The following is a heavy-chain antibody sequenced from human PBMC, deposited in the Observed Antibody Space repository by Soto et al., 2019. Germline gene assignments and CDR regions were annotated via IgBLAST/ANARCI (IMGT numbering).Heavy chain of an antibody. Sequence: SVKVSCKTAGGTFSSYAISWVRQAPGQGLEWMGGIIPIFGTANYAQKFQGRVTITADESTSTAYMELSSLRSEDTAVYYCARVRSRDYTNWFDPWGQGTLVTVSS. V-gene: IGHV1-69*13. CDR3: ARVRSRDYTNWFDP. D-gene: IGHD4-4*01. CDR1: GGTFSSYA. J-gene: IGHJ5*02. CDR2: IIPIFGTA.